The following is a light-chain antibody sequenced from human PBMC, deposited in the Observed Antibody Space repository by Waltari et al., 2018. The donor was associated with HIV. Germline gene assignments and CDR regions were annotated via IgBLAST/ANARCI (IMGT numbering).Light chain of an antibody. V-gene: IGLV3-19*01. Sequence: SSELTQDPAVSVALGQTVRIRCRGDSLKRFYASWYQKKPGQAPLLVIYRLNNRASGIPDRFSASTSGNTASLTITGAQAEDEADYYCHSRDTPESRVGIFGGGTRLTV. CDR2: RLN. CDR1: SLKRFY. CDR3: HSRDTPESRVGI. J-gene: IGLJ2*01.